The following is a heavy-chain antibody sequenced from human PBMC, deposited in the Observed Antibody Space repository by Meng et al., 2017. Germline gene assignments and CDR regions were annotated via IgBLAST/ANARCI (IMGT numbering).Heavy chain of an antibody. D-gene: IGHD6-19*01. CDR1: GGTFSSYA. J-gene: IGHJ4*02. V-gene: IGHV1-69*06. CDR3: ARVVYSSGWSFDY. CDR2: IIPIFGTA. Sequence: QVNAVRSGAEVKKPGSSGKVSCKASGGTFSSYAISWVRQAPGQGLEWMGGIIPIFGTANYAQKFQGRVTITADKSTSTAYMELSSLRSEDTAVYYCARVVYSSGWSFDYWGQGTLVTVSS.